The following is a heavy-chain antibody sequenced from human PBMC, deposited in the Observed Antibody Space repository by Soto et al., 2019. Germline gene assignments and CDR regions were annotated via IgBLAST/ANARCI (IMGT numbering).Heavy chain of an antibody. V-gene: IGHV3-15*07. CDR3: TPDPLKGGYCSGGSCYPNDY. J-gene: IGHJ4*02. CDR1: GFTFSNAW. CDR2: IKSKTDGGTT. D-gene: IGHD2-15*01. Sequence: GGSLRLSCAASGFTFSNAWMNWVRQAPGKGLEWVGHIKSKTDGGTTDYAAPVKGRFTISRDDSKNTLFLHMNSLKTEDTGVYYCTPDPLKGGYCSGGSCYPNDYWGQGP.